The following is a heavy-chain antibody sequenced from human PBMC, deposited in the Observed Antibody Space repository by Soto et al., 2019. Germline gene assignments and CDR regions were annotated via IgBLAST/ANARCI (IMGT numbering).Heavy chain of an antibody. D-gene: IGHD5-12*01. Sequence: PGGSLRLSCAASGFTFSSYAMHWVRQAPGKGLEWVAVISYDGSNKYYADSVKGRFTISRDNSKNTLYLQMNSLRAEDTAVYYCARDSPPTNGGYLTYAFDIWGQGTMVTVSS. CDR3: ARDSPPTNGGYLTYAFDI. V-gene: IGHV3-30-3*01. J-gene: IGHJ3*02. CDR2: ISYDGSNK. CDR1: GFTFSSYA.